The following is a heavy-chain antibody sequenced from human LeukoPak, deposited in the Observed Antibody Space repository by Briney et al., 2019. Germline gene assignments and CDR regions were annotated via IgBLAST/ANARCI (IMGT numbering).Heavy chain of an antibody. CDR3: ARENSGSYREFDY. CDR1: GGSISSYY. V-gene: IGHV4-4*07. J-gene: IGHJ4*02. CDR2: IYTSGST. D-gene: IGHD1-26*01. Sequence: SETLSLTCTVSGGSISSYYWSWIRQLAGKGLEWIGRIYTSGSTNYNASLKSRVSMSVDTSKNQFSLKLSSVTAADTAVFYCARENSGSYREFDYWGQGTLVTVSS.